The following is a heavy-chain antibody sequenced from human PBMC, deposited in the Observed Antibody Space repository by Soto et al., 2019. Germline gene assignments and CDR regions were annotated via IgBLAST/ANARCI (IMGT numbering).Heavy chain of an antibody. J-gene: IGHJ6*02. CDR2: INHSGST. Sequence: SETLSLTCAVYGGSFSGYYWSWIRQPPGKGLEWIGEINHSGSTNYNPSLKSRVTISVDTSKNQFPLKLSSVTAADTAVYYCARGAKQWLGRDYYYYGMDVWGQGTTVTVSS. V-gene: IGHV4-34*01. CDR3: ARGAKQWLGRDYYYYGMDV. D-gene: IGHD6-19*01. CDR1: GGSFSGYY.